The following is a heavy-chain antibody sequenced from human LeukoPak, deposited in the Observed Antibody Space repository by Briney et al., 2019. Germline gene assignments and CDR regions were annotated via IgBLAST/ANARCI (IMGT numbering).Heavy chain of an antibody. CDR3: AKDREHWLVPTGYAFDV. CDR2: VSWGGDSI. Sequence: GRSPRLSCAASGFIFDDFAMHWVRQAPGKGLEWVSGVSWGGDSIEYADSVRGRFTISRDNVNNSLYLQLNSLRPEDTAFYYCAKDREHWLVPTGYAFDVWGQGTLVTVSS. CDR1: GFIFDDFA. J-gene: IGHJ3*01. D-gene: IGHD3-9*01. V-gene: IGHV3-9*01.